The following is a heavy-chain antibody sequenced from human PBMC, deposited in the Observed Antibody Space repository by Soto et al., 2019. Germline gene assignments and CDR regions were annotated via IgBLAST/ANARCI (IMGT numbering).Heavy chain of an antibody. CDR2: INPSGGST. J-gene: IGHJ4*02. CDR3: ARAYDYVWGSYRAPFDY. CDR1: GYTFTSYY. Sequence: WASVKVSCKASGYTFTSYYMHWVRQAPGQGLEWMGIINPSGGSTSYAQKFQGRVTMTRDTSTSTVYMELSSLGSEDTAVYYCARAYDYVWGSYRAPFDYWCQGTLVTVSS. D-gene: IGHD3-16*01. V-gene: IGHV1-46*01.